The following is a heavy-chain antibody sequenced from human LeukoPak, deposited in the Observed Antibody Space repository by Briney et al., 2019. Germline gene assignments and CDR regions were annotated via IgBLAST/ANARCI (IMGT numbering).Heavy chain of an antibody. V-gene: IGHV3-21*01. CDR2: ISSSSNYI. Sequence: GGSLRLSCAVSGFTFNTYSMTWVRQAPGKGLEWVSSISSSSNYIYYADSVKGRFTISRDNAKTSLYLQMNSLRAQETAVYYCVREFCSSGSCPPIRWGEGALVSVSS. J-gene: IGHJ4*02. CDR1: GFTFNTYS. D-gene: IGHD2-15*01. CDR3: VREFCSSGSCPPIR.